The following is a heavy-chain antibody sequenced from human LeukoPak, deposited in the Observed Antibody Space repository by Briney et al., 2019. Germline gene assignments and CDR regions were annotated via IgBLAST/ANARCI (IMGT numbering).Heavy chain of an antibody. CDR2: IHTSGDT. CDR1: GDSIRNYY. D-gene: IGHD6-25*01. CDR3: ARHAADYYYMDV. V-gene: IGHV4-4*09. Sequence: SETLSLTCTVSGDSIRNYYWSWIRQPPGKGLEWIAFIHTSGDTNHNPSLKTRATISVDMSKNQFSLRLGSVTAADTAVYYCARHAADYYYMDVWGQGTTVTVSS. J-gene: IGHJ6*03.